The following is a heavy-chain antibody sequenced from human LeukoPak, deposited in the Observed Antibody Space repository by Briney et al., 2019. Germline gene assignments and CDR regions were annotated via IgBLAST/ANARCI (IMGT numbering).Heavy chain of an antibody. CDR3: ARSITGTYLYYFDY. V-gene: IGHV1-18*01. J-gene: IGHJ4*02. CDR1: GYTFTSYG. D-gene: IGHD1-20*01. CDR2: ISAYNGNT. Sequence: GASVKVSCKASGYTFTSYGISWVRQAPGQGLEWMGWISAYNGNTNYAQKLQGRVTMTTDTSTSTAYMELRSLRSDDTAVYYCARSITGTYLYYFDYWGQGTLVTVSS.